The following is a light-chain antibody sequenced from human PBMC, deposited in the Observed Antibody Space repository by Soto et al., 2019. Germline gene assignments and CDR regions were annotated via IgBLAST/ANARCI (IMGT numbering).Light chain of an antibody. Sequence: QSLLTQPASLYGSPGQAITISRTGTSSDVGSYNLVSWYQQHPGKAPKLMIYEGSKRPSGVSNRFSGSKSGNTASLTISGLQAEDEADYYCCSYAAEGVFGTGTKVTVL. CDR3: CSYAAEGV. V-gene: IGLV2-23*01. CDR1: SSDVGSYNL. J-gene: IGLJ1*01. CDR2: EGS.